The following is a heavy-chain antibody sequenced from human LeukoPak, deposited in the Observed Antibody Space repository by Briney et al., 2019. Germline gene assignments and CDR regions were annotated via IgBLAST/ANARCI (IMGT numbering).Heavy chain of an antibody. D-gene: IGHD6-19*01. Sequence: GGSLRLSCAASGFTFSSYAMHWVRQAPGKGLEWVAVISYDGSNKYYADSVKGRFTISRDNSKNTLYLQMNSLRAEDTAVYYCARDRAGYSSGWTGGAFDIWGQGTMVTVSS. V-gene: IGHV3-30-3*01. J-gene: IGHJ3*02. CDR3: ARDRAGYSSGWTGGAFDI. CDR1: GFTFSSYA. CDR2: ISYDGSNK.